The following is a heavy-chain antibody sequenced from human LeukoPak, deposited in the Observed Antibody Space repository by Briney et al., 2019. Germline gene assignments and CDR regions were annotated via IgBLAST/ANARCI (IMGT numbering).Heavy chain of an antibody. CDR2: INPNSGGT. CDR1: GYTFTGYY. CDR3: ARSRLRFLEWFKARETMDV. J-gene: IGHJ6*04. V-gene: IGHV1-2*02. Sequence: ASVKVSCKASGYTFTGYYMHWVRQAPGQGLEWMGWINPNSGGTNYAQKFQGRVTMTRDTSLSTAYMELSRLRSDDTAVYYCARSRLRFLEWFKARETMDVWGKGTTVTVSS. D-gene: IGHD3-3*01.